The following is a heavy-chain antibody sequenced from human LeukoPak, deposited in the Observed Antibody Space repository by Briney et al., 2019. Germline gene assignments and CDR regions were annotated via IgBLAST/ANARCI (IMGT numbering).Heavy chain of an antibody. J-gene: IGHJ5*02. Sequence: ASVKVSCKASGYTFTSYGISWVRQAPGQRLEWMGWISAYNGNTNYAQKLQGRVTMTTDTSTSTAYMELRSLRSDDTAVYYCARDGPNYGDFNWFDPWGQGTLVTVSS. D-gene: IGHD4-17*01. CDR1: GYTFTSYG. CDR2: ISAYNGNT. CDR3: ARDGPNYGDFNWFDP. V-gene: IGHV1-18*01.